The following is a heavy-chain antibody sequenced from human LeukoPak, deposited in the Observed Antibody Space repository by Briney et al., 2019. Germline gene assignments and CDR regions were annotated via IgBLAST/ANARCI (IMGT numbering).Heavy chain of an antibody. V-gene: IGHV4-34*01. Sequence: SETLSLTCAVYGGSFSGYYWSWIRQPPGKGLEWIGEINHSGSTNYNPSLKSRVTISVDTSKNQFSLKLSSVIAADTAVYYCARGGRDIVVVPAAKYNWFDPWGQGTLVTVSS. D-gene: IGHD2-2*01. J-gene: IGHJ5*02. CDR2: INHSGST. CDR1: GGSFSGYY. CDR3: ARGGRDIVVVPAAKYNWFDP.